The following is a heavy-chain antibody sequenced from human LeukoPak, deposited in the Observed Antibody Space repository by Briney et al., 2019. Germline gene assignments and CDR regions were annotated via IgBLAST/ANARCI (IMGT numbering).Heavy chain of an antibody. CDR2: INPNSGGT. V-gene: IGHV1-2*06. D-gene: IGHD3-22*01. CDR1: GYTFTSYA. CDR3: ARAAYYYDGSGYYLGD. Sequence: ASVKVSCKASGYTFTSYAMNWVRQAPGQGLEWMGRINPNSGGTNYAQKFQARVTMTRDTSISTAYMELSRLRSDNTALYYCARAAYYYDGSGYYLGDWGQGTLVTVSS. J-gene: IGHJ4*02.